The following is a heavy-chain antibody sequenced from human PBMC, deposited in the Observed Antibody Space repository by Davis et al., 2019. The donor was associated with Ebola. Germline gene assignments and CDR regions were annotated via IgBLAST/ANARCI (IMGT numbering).Heavy chain of an antibody. V-gene: IGHV3-30*04. D-gene: IGHD4-17*01. CDR3: AKGSLYGSRSITAGVDV. Sequence: PGGSLRLSCAASGFTFSSYAMHWVRQAPGKGLEWVAFVSYNGRDTYHADSVKVRFTFSRDNSKNTLYLQMNSLRAEDTAVYYCAKGSLYGSRSITAGVDVWGQGTTVTVSS. CDR1: GFTFSSYA. CDR2: VSYNGRDT. J-gene: IGHJ6*02.